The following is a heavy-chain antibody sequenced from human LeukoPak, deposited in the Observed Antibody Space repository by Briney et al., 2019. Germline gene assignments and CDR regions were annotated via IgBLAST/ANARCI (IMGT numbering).Heavy chain of an antibody. D-gene: IGHD2-2*02. J-gene: IGHJ4*02. V-gene: IGHV1-18*01. Sequence: GASVKVSCKASGYTFTSYGISRVRQAPGPGLEWMGWISAYNGNTNYAQKLQGGVTMTTDTSTSTAYMELRSLRSDDTAVYYCARDRSVVVPAAIRIIDYWGQGTLVTVSS. CDR3: ARDRSVVVPAAIRIIDY. CDR1: GYTFTSYG. CDR2: ISAYNGNT.